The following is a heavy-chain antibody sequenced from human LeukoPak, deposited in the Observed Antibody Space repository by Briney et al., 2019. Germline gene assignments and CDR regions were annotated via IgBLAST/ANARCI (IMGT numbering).Heavy chain of an antibody. V-gene: IGHV1-8*01. Sequence: GASVKVSCKASGYTFTSDDINWVRQATGQGLEWMGWMNPNSGDTGYAQKFQGRVTMTRNTSISTAYMELSSLRSEDTAVYYCARGPPYSSGWYVIDYWGQGTLVTVSS. CDR1: GYTFTSDD. J-gene: IGHJ4*02. CDR2: MNPNSGDT. CDR3: ARGPPYSSGWYVIDY. D-gene: IGHD6-19*01.